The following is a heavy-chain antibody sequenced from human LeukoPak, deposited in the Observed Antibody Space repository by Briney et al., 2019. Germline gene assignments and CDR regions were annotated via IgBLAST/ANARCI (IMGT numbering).Heavy chain of an antibody. V-gene: IGHV4-34*01. CDR1: GGSFSGYY. J-gene: IGHJ5*02. CDR3: ARGRLGVLVPA. Sequence: SETLSLTCAVYGGSFSGYYWSWIRQPPGKGLEWIGEINHSGSTNYNPSLKSRVTISVDTSKNQFSLKLSSVTAADTAVYYCARGRLGVLVPAWGQGTLVTVSS. D-gene: IGHD2-2*01. CDR2: INHSGST.